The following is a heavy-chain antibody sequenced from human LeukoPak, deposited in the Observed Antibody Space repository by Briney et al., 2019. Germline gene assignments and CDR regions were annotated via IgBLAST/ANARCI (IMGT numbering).Heavy chain of an antibody. J-gene: IGHJ4*02. CDR1: GGSFSGYY. Sequence: SETLSLTCAVYGGSFSGYYWSWIRQPPGKGLEWIGEINHSGSTNYNPSLKSRVTISVDTSKNQFSLKLSSVTAADTAVYYCASRIQLWLGSRFGYHFAYWGQGTLVTVSS. D-gene: IGHD5-18*01. CDR2: INHSGST. V-gene: IGHV4-34*01. CDR3: ASRIQLWLGSRFGYHFAY.